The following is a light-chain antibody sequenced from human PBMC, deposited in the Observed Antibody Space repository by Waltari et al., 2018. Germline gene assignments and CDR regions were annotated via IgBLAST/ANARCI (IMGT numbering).Light chain of an antibody. CDR2: GAS. Sequence: EIVLTQSPGTLSLSPGERATLPCRASQSVSSSYLAGYQQKPGQAPRLLIYGASSRATGIPDRFSGSGSGTDFTLTISRLEPEDFAVYYCQQYGSSLGYTFGQGTKLEIK. V-gene: IGKV3-20*01. CDR1: QSVSSSY. J-gene: IGKJ2*01. CDR3: QQYGSSLGYT.